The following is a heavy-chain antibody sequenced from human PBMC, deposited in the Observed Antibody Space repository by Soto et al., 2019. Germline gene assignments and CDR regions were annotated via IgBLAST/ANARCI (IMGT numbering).Heavy chain of an antibody. CDR1: GFNFGVFG. V-gene: IGHV3-30*03. Sequence: GGSLRLSCAASGFNFGVFGMHWVRQAPGKGLEWLSVLSYEGSEEYYADSVRGRFTISRDNSKNTLFLQMDSLRVDDTGVYYCALTRRSSLLEVAGPGFEYWSQGTLVTVSS. J-gene: IGHJ4*02. CDR2: LSYEGSEE. D-gene: IGHD6-19*01. CDR3: ALTRRSSLLEVAGPGFEY.